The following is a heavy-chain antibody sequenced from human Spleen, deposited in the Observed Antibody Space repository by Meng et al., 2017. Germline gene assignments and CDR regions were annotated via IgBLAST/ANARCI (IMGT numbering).Heavy chain of an antibody. J-gene: IGHJ5*01. CDR2: IHFSGST. D-gene: IGHD3-3*01. V-gene: IGHV4-30-4*01. Sequence: QVQLQESGPGLVKPSQTLSLTCTVFGGSISGGDYYWSWIRQPPGKGLEWIGCIHFSGSTYYNPSLNSRITISVDMSRNQFSLKLTSVTAADTAVYYCATETRIAIFGVVAFDSWGQGTLVTVSS. CDR1: GGSISGGDYY. CDR3: ATETRIAIFGVVAFDS.